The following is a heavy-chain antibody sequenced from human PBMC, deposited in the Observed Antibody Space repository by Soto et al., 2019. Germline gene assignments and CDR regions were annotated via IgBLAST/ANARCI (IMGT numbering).Heavy chain of an antibody. CDR2: TSYDGSNK. Sequence: QVQLVESGGGVVQPGRSLRLSCAASGFTFSSYGMHWVRQAPGKGLEWVAVTSYDGSNKYYADSVKGRFTISRDNSKNTLYLQMNSPRAEDTAVYYCAQEAWLGTLDHWGQGTLVTVSS. CDR3: AQEAWLGTLDH. CDR1: GFTFSSYG. V-gene: IGHV3-30*18. D-gene: IGHD6-19*01. J-gene: IGHJ4*02.